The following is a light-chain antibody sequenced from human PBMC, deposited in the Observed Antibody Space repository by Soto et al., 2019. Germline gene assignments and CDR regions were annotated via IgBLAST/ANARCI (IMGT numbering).Light chain of an antibody. CDR3: QQFDNVPLT. V-gene: IGKV1-33*01. CDR1: QDISNY. CDR2: DAS. Sequence: DIQMTQSPSSLSASVGDRVTITCQASQDISNYLNWCQQKPGKAPKLLIYDASNLATGVPSRFSGSGSGTDFTFTISSLHPEDIATYYCQQFDNVPLTFGGGTKVEIK. J-gene: IGKJ4*01.